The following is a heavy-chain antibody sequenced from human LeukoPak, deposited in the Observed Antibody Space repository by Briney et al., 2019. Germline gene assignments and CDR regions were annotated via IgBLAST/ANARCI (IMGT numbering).Heavy chain of an antibody. CDR1: GGSIGSGDYY. J-gene: IGHJ5*02. V-gene: IGHV4-30-4*01. Sequence: PSQSLSLTCTVFGGSIGSGDYYWGWLRQPPGKGLEWIGYIYYSASTYYKPSLKSRLTISVDTSTNQFSLKLRSVTAVATAVYYWAREGVVVPAAMNGFDPWGQGTLVTVSS. CDR2: IYYSAST. CDR3: AREGVVVPAAMNGFDP. D-gene: IGHD2-2*01.